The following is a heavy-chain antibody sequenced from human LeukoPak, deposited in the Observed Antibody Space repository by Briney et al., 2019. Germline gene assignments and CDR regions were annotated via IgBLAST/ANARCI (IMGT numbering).Heavy chain of an antibody. D-gene: IGHD3-3*01. V-gene: IGHV1-24*01. CDR2: FDPEDGET. CDR3: ATVGDASPYYDFWSGSYLFDY. J-gene: IGHJ4*02. Sequence: ASVKVSCKVSGYTLTELSMHWVRQAPGKGLEWMGGFDPEDGETIYAQKFQGRVTMTEDTSTDTAYMELSSLRSEDTAVYYCATVGDASPYYDFWSGSYLFDYWGQGTLDTVSS. CDR1: GYTLTELS.